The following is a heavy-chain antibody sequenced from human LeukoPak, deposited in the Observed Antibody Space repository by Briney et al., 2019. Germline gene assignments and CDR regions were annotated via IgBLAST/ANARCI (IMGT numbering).Heavy chain of an antibody. J-gene: IGHJ4*02. CDR1: GGSFSGYY. Sequence: PSETLSLTCAVYGGSFSGYYWSWIRQPPGKGLEWIGEINHSGSTNYNPSLKSRVTISVDTSKNQFSLKLSSVTAADTAVYYCARVPYDLNYFDYWGQGTLVTVSS. CDR2: INHSGST. D-gene: IGHD3-3*01. V-gene: IGHV4-34*01. CDR3: ARVPYDLNYFDY.